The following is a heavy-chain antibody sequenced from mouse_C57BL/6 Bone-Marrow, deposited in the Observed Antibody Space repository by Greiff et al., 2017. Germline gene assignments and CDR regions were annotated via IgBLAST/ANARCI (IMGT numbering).Heavy chain of an antibody. CDR1: GFNITDYY. Sequence: VQLQQSGAELVRPGASVKLSCTASGFNITDYYMHWVKQRPEQGLEWIGRIDPEDGDTEYATKFQGQATMTADTSSNTAYLQLSSLTAEDMAVYDCTTVYYGSGGLDYWGQGTTLTVSS. CDR2: IDPEDGDT. D-gene: IGHD1-1*01. V-gene: IGHV14-1*01. J-gene: IGHJ2*01. CDR3: TTVYYGSGGLDY.